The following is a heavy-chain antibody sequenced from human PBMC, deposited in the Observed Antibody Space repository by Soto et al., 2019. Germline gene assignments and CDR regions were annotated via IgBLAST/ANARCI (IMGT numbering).Heavy chain of an antibody. CDR2: IYHSGST. CDR1: GGAISRGGYS. V-gene: IGHV4-30-2*01. D-gene: IGHD6-25*01. Sequence: TXSLAYSVSGGAISRGGYSWSWIRQPPGKVLEWIGYIYHSGSTYYNPSLKSRVTISVDRSKNQFSLKLSSVTAADTAVYYCAREKGSAFSFDYWRQGTLVTVSS. CDR3: AREKGSAFSFDY. J-gene: IGHJ4*02.